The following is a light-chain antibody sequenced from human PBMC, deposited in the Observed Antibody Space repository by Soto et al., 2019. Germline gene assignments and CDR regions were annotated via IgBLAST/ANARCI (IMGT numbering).Light chain of an antibody. CDR1: KNVIGGYGF. Sequence: QTALTPPPAASGCPGQSVTISCTGTKNVIGGYGFGLWYQHHLGKDPSLIIYEVVQRPSGVTARVSGSKSGNPASLSVCGVQAAVESDYFCRSYAGSNRDVVGRGTKATVL. CDR2: EVV. CDR3: RSYAGSNRDV. J-gene: IGLJ1*01. V-gene: IGLV2-8*01.